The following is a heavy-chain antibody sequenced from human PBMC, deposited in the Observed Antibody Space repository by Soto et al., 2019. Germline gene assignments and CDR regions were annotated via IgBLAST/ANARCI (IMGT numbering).Heavy chain of an antibody. CDR2: IIPIFGTA. J-gene: IGHJ6*02. Sequence: SVKVSCKASGGTFSSYAISWVRQAPGQGLEWMGGIIPIFGTANYAQKFQGRVTITADESTSTAYMELSSLRSEDTAAYYCARDRVGARTDYYYYGMDVWGQGTTVTVSS. V-gene: IGHV1-69*13. CDR3: ARDRVGARTDYYYYGMDV. D-gene: IGHD1-26*01. CDR1: GGTFSSYA.